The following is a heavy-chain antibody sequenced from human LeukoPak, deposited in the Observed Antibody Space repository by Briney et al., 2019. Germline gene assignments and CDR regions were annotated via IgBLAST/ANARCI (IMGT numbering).Heavy chain of an antibody. J-gene: IGHJ5*02. CDR2: IYYSGST. CDR1: GGSISSYY. CDR3: ARAGGDSAGDWFDP. Sequence: SETLSLTCTVSGGSISSYYWSWIRQPPGKGLEWIGDIYYSGSTNYNPSLKSRVTISVDTSKNQFSLKLSSVTAADTAVYYCARAGGDSAGDWFDPWGQGTLVTVSS. V-gene: IGHV4-59*01. D-gene: IGHD2-21*02.